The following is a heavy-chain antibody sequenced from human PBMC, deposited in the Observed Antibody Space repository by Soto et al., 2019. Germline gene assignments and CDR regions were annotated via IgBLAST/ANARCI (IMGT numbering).Heavy chain of an antibody. CDR2: INHSGST. Sequence: QVQLQQWGAGLLKPSETLSLTCAVYGGSFSGYYWSWIRQPPGKGLEWIGEINHSGSTNYNPSLKSRVTISVDTSKNQFSLELSSVTAADTAVYYCARGYGVGGFDYWGQGTLVTVSS. CDR3: ARGYGVGGFDY. CDR1: GGSFSGYY. D-gene: IGHD4-17*01. V-gene: IGHV4-34*01. J-gene: IGHJ4*02.